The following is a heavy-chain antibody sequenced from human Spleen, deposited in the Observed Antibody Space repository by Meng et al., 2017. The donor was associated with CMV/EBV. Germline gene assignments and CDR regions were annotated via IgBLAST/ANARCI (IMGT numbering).Heavy chain of an antibody. Sequence: GESLKISCAASGFTFSIYAMHWVRQAPGKGLEYVSGISSNGGSTNYADSVKGRFTISRDNSKNTLYLQMNSLRAEDTAVYYCAKEPREGEFGYWGQGTLVTVSS. CDR3: AKEPREGEFGY. CDR1: GFTFSIYA. V-gene: IGHV3-64*02. D-gene: IGHD3-16*01. CDR2: ISSNGGST. J-gene: IGHJ4*02.